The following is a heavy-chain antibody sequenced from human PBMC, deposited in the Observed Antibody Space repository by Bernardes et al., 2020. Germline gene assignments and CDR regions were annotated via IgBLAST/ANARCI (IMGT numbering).Heavy chain of an antibody. J-gene: IGHJ6*02. CDR2: IYSGGST. V-gene: IGHV3-53*01. CDR3: ARDLVGATHYYGMDV. D-gene: IGHD1-26*01. CDR1: GFTVSSNY. Sequence: GGSLRLSCAASGFTVSSNYMSWVRQAPGKGLEWVSVIYSGGSTYYADSVKGRFTISRDNSKNTLYLQMNSLRAEDTAVYYCARDLVGATHYYGMDVWGQGTTVTVSS.